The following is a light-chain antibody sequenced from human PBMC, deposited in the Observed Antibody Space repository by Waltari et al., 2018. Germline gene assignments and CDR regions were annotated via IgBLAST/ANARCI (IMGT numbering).Light chain of an antibody. J-gene: IGLJ1*01. CDR1: ELPRKY. Sequence: SYELTQPPSVSVSPGQTARITCSGHELPRKYAYWFQQKSGQAPRLVINEDTKRPSGIPERCSRSSSGTVATLTITGAQVDDEADYYCYSSDSTGLRVFGGGTTVVVL. CDR2: EDT. V-gene: IGLV3-10*01. CDR3: YSSDSTGLRV.